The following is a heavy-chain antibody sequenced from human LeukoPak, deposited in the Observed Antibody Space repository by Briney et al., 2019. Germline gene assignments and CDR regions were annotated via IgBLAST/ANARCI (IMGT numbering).Heavy chain of an antibody. J-gene: IGHJ4*02. Sequence: PSETLSLTCTASGGSISSCSYYWSWIRQPAGKGLEWIGRIYTSGSTNYNPSLKSRVTISVDTSKNQFSLKLSSVTAADTAVYYCARGTTMVRGVILDYWGQGTLVTVSS. CDR1: GGSISSCSYY. CDR2: IYTSGST. CDR3: ARGTTMVRGVILDY. D-gene: IGHD3-10*01. V-gene: IGHV4-61*02.